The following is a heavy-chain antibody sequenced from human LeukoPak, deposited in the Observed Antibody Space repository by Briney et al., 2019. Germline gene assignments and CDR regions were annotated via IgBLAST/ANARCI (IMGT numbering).Heavy chain of an antibody. V-gene: IGHV4-34*01. CDR3: ARGGSSGYYLIRTHGHYFDY. J-gene: IGHJ4*02. Sequence: SETLSLTCAVYGGSFSGYYWSWIRQPPGKGLEWIGEINHSGSTNYNPSLKSRVTISVDTSKNQFSLKLGSVTAADTAVYYCARGGSSGYYLIRTHGHYFDYWGQGTLVTVSS. CDR1: GGSFSGYY. D-gene: IGHD3-22*01. CDR2: INHSGST.